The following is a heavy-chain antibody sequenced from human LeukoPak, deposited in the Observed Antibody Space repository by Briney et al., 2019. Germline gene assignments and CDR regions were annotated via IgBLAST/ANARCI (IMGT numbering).Heavy chain of an antibody. Sequence: PSETLSLTCAVYGGSFSGYYWSWVRQPPGKGLEWVGEISHSGNLNYNPSLKSRVTISIDKSRNQFSLRLTSVTAADTAVYYCARGGLTFGGNWGQGTLVTVSS. D-gene: IGHD1-14*01. J-gene: IGHJ4*02. CDR3: ARGGLTFGGN. CDR2: ISHSGNL. CDR1: GGSFSGYY. V-gene: IGHV4-34*01.